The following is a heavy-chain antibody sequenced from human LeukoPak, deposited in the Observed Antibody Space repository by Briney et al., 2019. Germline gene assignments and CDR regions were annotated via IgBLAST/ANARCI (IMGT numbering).Heavy chain of an antibody. CDR3: ARVTMATIYYFDY. CDR1: GGTFSSYA. CDR2: IIPIFGTA. D-gene: IGHD5-24*01. V-gene: IGHV1-69*05. J-gene: IGHJ4*02. Sequence: GASVKVSCKASGGTFSSYAISWVRQAPGQGLEWTGGIIPIFGTANYAQKFQGRVTITTDESTSTAYMELSSLRSEDTAVYYCARVTMATIYYFDYWGQGTLVTVSS.